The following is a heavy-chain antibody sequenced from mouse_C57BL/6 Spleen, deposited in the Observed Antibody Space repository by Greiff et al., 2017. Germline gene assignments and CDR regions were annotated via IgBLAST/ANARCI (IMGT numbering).Heavy chain of an antibody. CDR2: INPSSGYT. J-gene: IGHJ2*01. V-gene: IGHV1-4*01. Sequence: VQRVESGAELARPGASVKMSCKASGYTFTSYTMHWVKQRPGQGLEWIGYINPSSGYTKYNQKFKDKATLTADKSSSTAYMQLSSLTSEDSAVYYCARYLLFDYWGQGTTLTVSS. CDR1: GYTFTSYT. CDR3: ARYLLFDY. D-gene: IGHD1-1*01.